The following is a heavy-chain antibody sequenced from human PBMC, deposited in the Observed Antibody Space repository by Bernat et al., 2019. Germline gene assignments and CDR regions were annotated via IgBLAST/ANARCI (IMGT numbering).Heavy chain of an antibody. CDR3: ARDAKLQRGKFDY. J-gene: IGHJ4*02. V-gene: IGHV3-7*01. Sequence: EVQLVESGGGLVQPGGSLRLSCAASGFTFSSYWMSWVRQAPGKGLEWVANIKQDGSEKYYVDSVKCRFTITRDNAKNSLYLQMNGLRAEDTAVYYCARDAKLQRGKFDYWGQGTLVTVSS. CDR1: GFTFSSYW. CDR2: IKQDGSEK.